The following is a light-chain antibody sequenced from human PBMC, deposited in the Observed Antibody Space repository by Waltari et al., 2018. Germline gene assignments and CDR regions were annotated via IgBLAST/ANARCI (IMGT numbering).Light chain of an antibody. J-gene: IGLJ2*01. CDR3: QAWDSRTVL. V-gene: IGLV3-1*01. CDR1: KLGDKY. Sequence: SYELTQPPSMSVSPGQTSRITCSGDKLGDKYVCWYQQKPGQSPVLVIYQDSKRPSGIPERFSGSNSGNTATLTISGTQTMDEADYYCQAWDSRTVLFGGGTKLTVL. CDR2: QDS.